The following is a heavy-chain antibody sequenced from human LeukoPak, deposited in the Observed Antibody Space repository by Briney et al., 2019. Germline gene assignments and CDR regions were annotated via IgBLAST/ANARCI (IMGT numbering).Heavy chain of an antibody. CDR2: IKQDGSDK. V-gene: IGHV3-7*01. D-gene: IGHD3-10*01. Sequence: PGGSLRLSCAASGFTFSSYWMSWVRQAPGKGLEWVANIKQDGSDKYYVDSVKGRFTISRDNAKNSLYLQMNSLRAEDTAVYYCASWNYYGSGSQGFWGQGALVTVSS. J-gene: IGHJ4*02. CDR3: ASWNYYGSGSQGF. CDR1: GFTFSSYW.